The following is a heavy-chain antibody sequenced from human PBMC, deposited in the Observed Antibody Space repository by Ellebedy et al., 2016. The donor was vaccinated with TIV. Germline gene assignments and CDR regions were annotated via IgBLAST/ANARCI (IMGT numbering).Heavy chain of an antibody. J-gene: IGHJ4*02. CDR1: GYTFTSYG. Sequence: SVKVSXXASGYTFTSYGISWVRQAPGQGLEWMGGIIPIFGTANYAQKFQGRVTITADESTSTAYMELSSLRSEDTAVYYCARGISTYYDFWSGYFDYWGQGTLVTVSS. V-gene: IGHV1-69*13. D-gene: IGHD3-3*01. CDR2: IIPIFGTA. CDR3: ARGISTYYDFWSGYFDY.